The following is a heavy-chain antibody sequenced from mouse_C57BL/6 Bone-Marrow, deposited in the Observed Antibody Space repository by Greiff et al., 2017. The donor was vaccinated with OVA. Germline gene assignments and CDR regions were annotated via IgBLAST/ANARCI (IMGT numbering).Heavy chain of an antibody. V-gene: IGHV1-55*01. CDR3: ARMVTTRDWYFDV. CDR1: GYTFTSYW. J-gene: IGHJ1*03. CDR2: IYPGSGST. Sequence: VQLQQSGAELVKPGASVKMSCKASGYTFTSYWITWVKQRPGQGLEWIGDIYPGSGSTNYNEKFKSKATLTVDTSSSTAYMQLSSLTSEDSAVYYCARMVTTRDWYFDVWGTGTTVTVSS. D-gene: IGHD2-2*01.